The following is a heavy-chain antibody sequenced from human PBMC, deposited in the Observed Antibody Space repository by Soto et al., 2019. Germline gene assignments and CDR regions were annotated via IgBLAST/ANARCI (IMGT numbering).Heavy chain of an antibody. D-gene: IGHD5-12*01. Sequence: ASVKVSCKASGYTFTSYYMHWVRQAPGQGLEWMGIINPSGGSTSYAQKFQGRVTMTRDTSTSTVYMELSSLRSEDTAVYYCARDRHPHVEMATIREFDYWGQGTLVTVSS. CDR1: GYTFTSYY. J-gene: IGHJ4*02. CDR3: ARDRHPHVEMATIREFDY. CDR2: INPSGGST. V-gene: IGHV1-46*01.